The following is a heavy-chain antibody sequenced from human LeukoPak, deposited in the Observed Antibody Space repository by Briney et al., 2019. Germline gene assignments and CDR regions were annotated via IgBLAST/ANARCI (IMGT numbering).Heavy chain of an antibody. CDR3: ARGKGSVIVGASWRFVDY. V-gene: IGHV3-21*01. J-gene: IGHJ4*02. CDR1: GFTFSSYS. Sequence: GGSLRLSCAASGFTFSSYSMNWVREAPGKGLEWVSSISTSSSYIYYADSVKGRFTISRDNAKNSLYLQMNSLRAEDTAVYYCARGKGSVIVGASWRFVDYWGQGTLVTVSS. CDR2: ISTSSSYI. D-gene: IGHD1-26*01.